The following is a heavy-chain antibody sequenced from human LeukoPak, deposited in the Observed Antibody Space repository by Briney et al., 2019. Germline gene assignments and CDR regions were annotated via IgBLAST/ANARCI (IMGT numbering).Heavy chain of an antibody. D-gene: IGHD6-13*01. J-gene: IGHJ4*02. CDR3: ARLGIAAAGTYLVLFDY. Sequence: SETLSLTCIVSGGSISSSSYYWGWIRQPPGKGLEWIGSIYYSGSTYYNPSLKSRVTISVDTSKNQFSLKLSSVTAADTAVYYCARLGIAAAGTYLVLFDYWGQGTLVTVSS. V-gene: IGHV4-39*01. CDR1: GGSISSSSYY. CDR2: IYYSGST.